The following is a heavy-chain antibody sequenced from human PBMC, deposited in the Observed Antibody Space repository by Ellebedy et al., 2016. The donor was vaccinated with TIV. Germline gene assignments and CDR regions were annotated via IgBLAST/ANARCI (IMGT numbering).Heavy chain of an antibody. CDR1: GFTFSNFG. CDR3: AKDFGGDPA. J-gene: IGHJ4*02. D-gene: IGHD3-10*01. CDR2: ISYDGNKV. Sequence: GESLKISXEASGFTFSNFGMHWVRQAPGKGLEWVALISYDGNKVYYLDSVKSRFTISRENSKSTVYLQMNSLRSDDTGVYYCAKDFGGDPAWGQGTLVTVSS. V-gene: IGHV3-30*18.